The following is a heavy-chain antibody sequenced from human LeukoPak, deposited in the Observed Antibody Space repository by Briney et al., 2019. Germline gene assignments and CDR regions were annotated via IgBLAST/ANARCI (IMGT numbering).Heavy chain of an antibody. CDR1: GFTFNSYW. Sequence: PGGSLRLSCAASGFTFNSYWMSWVRQAPGKGLEWVSFLYSAGNTYYSDSLKGRFIIHSDNHKNTLFLQMDSLRPDDTAVYYCPSARDYIVVDFWGQGTLVPVS. D-gene: IGHD5-12*01. J-gene: IGHJ4*02. CDR2: LYSAGNT. CDR3: PSARDYIVVDF. V-gene: IGHV3-66*02.